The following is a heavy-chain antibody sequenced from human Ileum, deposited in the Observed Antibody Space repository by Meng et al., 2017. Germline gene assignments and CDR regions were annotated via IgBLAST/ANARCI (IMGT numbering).Heavy chain of an antibody. CDR3: ARGGGGGWPNWFDP. CDR1: GGSVSSANSY. D-gene: IGHD6-19*01. CDR2: VYNTGNT. Sequence: VRLQASGPGLVRPSETLSLTCTVSGGSVSSANSYWSWIRQTPGKGLEWIGYVYNTGNTNSNPSLRSRLTMSVDTSNSQFSLKLTSVTAADTAVYYCARGGGGGWPNWFDPWGQGTLVTVSS. V-gene: IGHV4-61*01. J-gene: IGHJ5*02.